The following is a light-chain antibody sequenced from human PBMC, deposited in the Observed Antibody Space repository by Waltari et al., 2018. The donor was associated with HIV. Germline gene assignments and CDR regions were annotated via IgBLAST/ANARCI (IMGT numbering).Light chain of an antibody. Sequence: QSVLTQPPSASETPGQRVTISCSGSTSNIGSNTVNWYQQLPGTAPKLLIYTNNRRPSGGPGRFAGSKYGTSASLAISGLQSEDEAHYYCAAWDDSGNGWVFGGGTKLTVL. J-gene: IGLJ3*02. CDR3: AAWDDSGNGWV. CDR1: TSNIGSNT. V-gene: IGLV1-44*01. CDR2: TNN.